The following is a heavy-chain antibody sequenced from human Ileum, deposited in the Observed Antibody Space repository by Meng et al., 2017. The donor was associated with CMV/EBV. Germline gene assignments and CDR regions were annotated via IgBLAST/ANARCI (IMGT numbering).Heavy chain of an antibody. V-gene: IGHV1-69*02. CDR3: ARGEYYYDSSGSSDIYYYYVMDV. D-gene: IGHD3-22*01. CDR2: IIPILDLA. J-gene: IGHJ6*02. CDR1: GGTFSRYT. Sequence: SVKVSCKASGGTFSRYTINWVRQAPGQGLEWMGRIIPILDLANYAQKFQGRVTITADKSTSTAYMELSSLRSEDTAVYYCARGEYYYDSSGSSDIYYYYVMDVWGQGPSVPFSS.